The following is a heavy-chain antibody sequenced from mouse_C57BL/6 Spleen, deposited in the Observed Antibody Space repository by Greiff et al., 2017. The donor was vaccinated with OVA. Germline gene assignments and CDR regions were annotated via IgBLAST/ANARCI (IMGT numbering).Heavy chain of an antibody. Sequence: QVQLQQPGAELVKPGASVKLSCKASGYTFTSYWMHWVKQRPGRGLEWIGRIDPNSGGTKYNEKFKSKATLPVDEPSSTAYMQLSSLTYEDSAVYDCARSRTTVVAFDYWGQGTTLTVSS. J-gene: IGHJ2*01. CDR2: IDPNSGGT. D-gene: IGHD1-1*01. V-gene: IGHV1-72*01. CDR1: GYTFTSYW. CDR3: ARSRTTVVAFDY.